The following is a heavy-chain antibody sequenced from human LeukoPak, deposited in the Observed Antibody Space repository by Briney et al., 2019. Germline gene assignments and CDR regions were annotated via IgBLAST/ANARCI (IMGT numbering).Heavy chain of an antibody. J-gene: IGHJ5*02. V-gene: IGHV4-59*08. Sequence: SETLSLTCTVSGGSISSYYWSWIRQPPGKGLEWIGNIYYSGSTNYNPSLKSRVTISVDTSKNQFSLKLSSVTAADTAVYYCARLEYSSSSGNWFDPWGQGTLVTVSS. D-gene: IGHD6-6*01. CDR3: ARLEYSSSSGNWFDP. CDR1: GGSISSYY. CDR2: IYYSGST.